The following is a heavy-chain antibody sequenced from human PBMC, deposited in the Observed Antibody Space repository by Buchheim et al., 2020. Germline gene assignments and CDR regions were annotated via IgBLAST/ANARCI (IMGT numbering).Heavy chain of an antibody. CDR3: AKARLRTVTTRFDY. CDR2: ISGSGAST. D-gene: IGHD4-17*01. Sequence: EAQLVESGGGLVQPGGSLRLSCAASGFTVSSNYMSWVRQAPGKGLEWVSVISGSGASTYYADSVKGRFTISRDNSKNTLYLQMNSLRAEDTAVYYCAKARLRTVTTRFDYWGQGTL. V-gene: IGHV3-23*04. CDR1: GFTVSSNY. J-gene: IGHJ4*02.